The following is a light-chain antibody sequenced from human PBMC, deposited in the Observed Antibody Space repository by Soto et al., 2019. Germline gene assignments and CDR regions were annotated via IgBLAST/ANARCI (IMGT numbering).Light chain of an antibody. V-gene: IGKV3-20*01. CDR3: QQYGSAPPWT. CDR1: QSVSSSY. J-gene: IGKJ1*01. Sequence: EIVLTQSPGTLSLSPGERATLSCRASQSVSSSYLAWYQQKPGQAPRVLIYGASSRATGTPDRFSGSGTDTDFTLTISRLGHEDFAVYYCQQYGSAPPWTFGQGTKVEIK. CDR2: GAS.